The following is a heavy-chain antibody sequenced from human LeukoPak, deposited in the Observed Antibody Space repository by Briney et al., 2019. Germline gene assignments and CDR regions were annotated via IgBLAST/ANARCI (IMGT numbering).Heavy chain of an antibody. CDR2: INHSGST. V-gene: IGHV4-34*01. CDR1: GGSFSGYY. Sequence: PSETLSLTCAVYGGSFSGYYWSWIRRPPGKGLEWIGEINHSGSTNYNPSLKSRVTISVDTSKNQFSLKLSSVTAADTAVYYCASSRRAVVNWGQGTLVTVSS. CDR3: ASSRRAVVN. J-gene: IGHJ4*02. D-gene: IGHD6-19*01.